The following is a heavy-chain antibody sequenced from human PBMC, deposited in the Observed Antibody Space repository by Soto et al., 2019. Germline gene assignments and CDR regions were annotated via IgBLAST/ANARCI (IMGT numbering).Heavy chain of an antibody. J-gene: IGHJ4*02. V-gene: IGHV4-59*04. CDR2: IHSNGIT. Sequence: GSLRLSCAASGFTFSSYSMNWVRQAPGKGLEWIASIHSNGITYYNPSFKSRVTMSVDTPKNRMSLNLRSVTAADTAVYYCARRSCNDLCWRYFDYWGQGNLVTVSS. CDR1: GFTFSSYSMN. CDR3: ARRSCNDLCWRYFDY. D-gene: IGHD2-15*01.